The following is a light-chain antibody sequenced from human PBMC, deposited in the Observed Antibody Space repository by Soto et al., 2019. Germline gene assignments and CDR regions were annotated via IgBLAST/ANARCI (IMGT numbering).Light chain of an antibody. Sequence: DIQLTQSPSFLSASVGDRVTITCRASQGLNSYFAWYQQKPGKAPKLLLYATSTLQSVFRSRFSGSGSGAEFTLTITSLRPEEIATYYCQELNSYPVTFGGGTKVDIK. CDR3: QELNSYPVT. V-gene: IGKV1-9*01. CDR2: ATS. CDR1: QGLNSY. J-gene: IGKJ4*01.